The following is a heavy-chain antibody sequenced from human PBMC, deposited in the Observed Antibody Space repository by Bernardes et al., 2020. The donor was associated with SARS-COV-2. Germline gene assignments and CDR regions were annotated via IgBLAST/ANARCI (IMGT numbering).Heavy chain of an antibody. CDR1: GGSISSSNW. D-gene: IGHD6-19*01. Sequence: SETLSLTCAVSGGSISSSNWWSWVSQPPGKGLEWIGEIYHSGSTNYNPSLKSRVTISVDKSKNQFSLKLGSVTAADTAVYYCARMVAVAGYYYFDYWGQGTLVTVSS. CDR3: ARMVAVAGYYYFDY. J-gene: IGHJ4*02. V-gene: IGHV4-4*02. CDR2: IYHSGST.